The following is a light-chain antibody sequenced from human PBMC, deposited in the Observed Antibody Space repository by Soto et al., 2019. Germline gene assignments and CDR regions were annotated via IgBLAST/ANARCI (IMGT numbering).Light chain of an antibody. J-gene: IGLJ3*02. V-gene: IGLV1-44*01. CDR2: SNN. Sequence: QSVLTQPASVSGSPGQSITISCSGSSSNIGSNTVNWYQQLPGTAPKLLIYSNNQRPSGVPDRFSGSKSGTSASLAISGLHSEDEADYYCAAWDDSLNGPVFGGGTKVTVL. CDR1: SSNIGSNT. CDR3: AAWDDSLNGPV.